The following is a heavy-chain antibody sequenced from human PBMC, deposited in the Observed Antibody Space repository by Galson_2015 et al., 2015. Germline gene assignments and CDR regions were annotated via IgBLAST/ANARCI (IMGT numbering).Heavy chain of an antibody. V-gene: IGHV3-7*04. CDR2: IKQDGSEK. Sequence: SLRLSCAASGFTFSSYWMSWVRQAPGKGLEWVANIKQDGSEKYYVDSVKGRFTISRDNAKNSLYLQMNSLRAEDTAVYYCARDPACSSTSCPMDVWGKGTTVTVSS. CDR1: GFTFSSYW. D-gene: IGHD2-2*01. J-gene: IGHJ6*03. CDR3: ARDPACSSTSCPMDV.